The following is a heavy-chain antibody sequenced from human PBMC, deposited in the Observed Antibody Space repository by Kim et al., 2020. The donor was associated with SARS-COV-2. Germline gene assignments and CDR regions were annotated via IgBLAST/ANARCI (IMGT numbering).Heavy chain of an antibody. D-gene: IGHD3-3*01. Sequence: RVTISVDTSKNQFSLKLSSVTAADTAVYYCARISVLRFLEWLLPQYYFDYWGQGTLVTVSS. CDR3: ARISVLRFLEWLLPQYYFDY. V-gene: IGHV4-39*01. J-gene: IGHJ4*02.